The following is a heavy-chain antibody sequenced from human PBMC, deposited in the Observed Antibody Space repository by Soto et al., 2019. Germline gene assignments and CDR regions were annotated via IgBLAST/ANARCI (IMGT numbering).Heavy chain of an antibody. Sequence: GGSLRLSCEASEFTFSSYAMSWVRQAPGKGLEWVSYISGSGDNKYHADSVKGRFTISRDNSKNTVYLQMNSLRAEDTAVYYCAREHTTSWRIFDCWGQGTLVTVSS. J-gene: IGHJ4*02. V-gene: IGHV3-23*01. CDR2: ISGSGDNK. CDR3: AREHTTSWRIFDC. D-gene: IGHD2-15*01. CDR1: EFTFSSYA.